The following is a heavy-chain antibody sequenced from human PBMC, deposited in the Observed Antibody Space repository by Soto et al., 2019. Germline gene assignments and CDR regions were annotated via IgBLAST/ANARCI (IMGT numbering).Heavy chain of an antibody. CDR3: AKDRGYSGYDIYYFDY. D-gene: IGHD5-12*01. J-gene: IGHJ4*02. CDR1: GFTFSSYA. Sequence: GGSLRLSCAASGFTFSSYAMSWVRQAPGKGLEWVSAISGSGGSTYYADSVKGRFTISRDNSKNTLYLQMNSLRAEDTAVYYCAKDRGYSGYDIYYFDYWGQGTLVTVSS. V-gene: IGHV3-23*01. CDR2: ISGSGGST.